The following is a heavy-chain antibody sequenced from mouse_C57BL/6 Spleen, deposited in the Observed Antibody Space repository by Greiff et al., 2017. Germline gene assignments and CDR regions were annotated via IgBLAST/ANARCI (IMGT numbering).Heavy chain of an antibody. V-gene: IGHV1-55*01. D-gene: IGHD2-4*01. Sequence: QVQLQQPGAELVQPGASVKMSCKASGYTFTSYWITWVKQRPGQGLEWIGDIYPGSGSTNYNEKFKSKATLTVDTSSSTAYMQLSSLTSEDSAVYYCARDYDDYAIDYWGQGTSVTGSS. J-gene: IGHJ4*01. CDR3: ARDYDDYAIDY. CDR1: GYTFTSYW. CDR2: IYPGSGST.